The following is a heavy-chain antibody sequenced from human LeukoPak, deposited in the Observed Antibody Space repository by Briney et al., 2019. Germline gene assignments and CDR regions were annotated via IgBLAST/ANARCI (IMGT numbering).Heavy chain of an antibody. Sequence: PSETLSLTCAAYGGSFSGYYWSWIRQPPGKGLEWIGEINHSGSSNYDPSLKSRVTISVDTSKHQFSLTLSSVTDADTAVYYCARGPDIVVVPAATWFVPWGQGTLVTVSS. J-gene: IGHJ5*02. V-gene: IGHV4-34*01. CDR3: ARGPDIVVVPAATWFVP. CDR1: GGSFSGYY. CDR2: INHSGSS. D-gene: IGHD2-2*01.